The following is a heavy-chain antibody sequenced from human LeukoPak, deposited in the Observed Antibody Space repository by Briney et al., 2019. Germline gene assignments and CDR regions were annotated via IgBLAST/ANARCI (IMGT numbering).Heavy chain of an antibody. CDR2: IYYSGST. Sequence: PSETLSLTCTVSGGSISSGGYYWSWLRQHPGKGLEWIGYIYYSGSTYYNPSLKSRVTISVDTSKNQFSLKLSSVTAADTAVYYCARGGTPYWYFDLWGRGTLVTVSS. CDR3: ARGGTPYWYFDL. CDR1: GGSISSGGYY. J-gene: IGHJ2*01. D-gene: IGHD2-15*01. V-gene: IGHV4-30-4*08.